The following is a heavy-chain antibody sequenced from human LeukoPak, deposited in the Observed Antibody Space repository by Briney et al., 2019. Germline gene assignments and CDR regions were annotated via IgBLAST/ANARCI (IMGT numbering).Heavy chain of an antibody. CDR3: ARNSGSYPIDY. CDR2: IWYDGSNK. CDR1: GFTFSRYG. V-gene: IGHV3-33*01. J-gene: IGHJ4*02. Sequence: GGSLRLSCAASGFTFSRYGMHWVRQAPGKGLEWVAVIWYDGSNKYYADSVKGRFTISRDNSKNTLYLQMNSLRAEDTAVYYCARNSGSYPIDYWGQGALVTVSS. D-gene: IGHD1-26*01.